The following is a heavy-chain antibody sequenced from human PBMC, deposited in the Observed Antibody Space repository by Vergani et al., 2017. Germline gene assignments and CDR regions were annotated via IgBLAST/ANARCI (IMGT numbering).Heavy chain of an antibody. D-gene: IGHD3-16*01. Sequence: EVQLLESGGDLVQPGGSLRLSCTASGFIFSTYAMSWVRQAPGKGLEWVSGISASGAPTYYADSVKGRVTISTDNSKNTVFLQMPSLRVEDTAVYFCAADKSKRAPAVMGTYYYYMDVWGKGTKVTVSS. CDR3: AADKSKRAPAVMGTYYYYMDV. CDR2: ISASGAPT. V-gene: IGHV3-23*01. J-gene: IGHJ6*03. CDR1: GFIFSTYA.